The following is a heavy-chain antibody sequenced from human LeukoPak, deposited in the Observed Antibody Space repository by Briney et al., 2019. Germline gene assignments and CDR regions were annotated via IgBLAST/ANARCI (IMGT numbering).Heavy chain of an antibody. V-gene: IGHV1-3*01. Sequence: ASVKVSCKASGYTFTSYAMHWVRQAPGRRLEWMGWINAGNGNTKYSQKFQGRVTITRDTSASTAYMELSSLRSEDTAVYYCARDRSLGYSGYGVPSYYYYGMDVWGKGTTVTVSS. J-gene: IGHJ6*04. CDR1: GYTFTSYA. CDR2: INAGNGNT. CDR3: ARDRSLGYSGYGVPSYYYYGMDV. D-gene: IGHD5-12*01.